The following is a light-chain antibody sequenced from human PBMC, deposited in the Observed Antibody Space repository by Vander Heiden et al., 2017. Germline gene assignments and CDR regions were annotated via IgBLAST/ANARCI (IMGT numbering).Light chain of an antibody. V-gene: IGLV1-40*01. CDR1: SSNIGAGYD. J-gene: IGLJ2*01. Sequence: QSVTTQAPPRSGGPGPRVTISCTGSSSNIGAGYDVHWYQQVPGTAPKLLIYENTNRPSGVPDRFSGSKSGTSASLAITGLQAEDEADYYCQSYDSSLSGVLFGGGTKLTVL. CDR3: QSYDSSLSGVL. CDR2: ENT.